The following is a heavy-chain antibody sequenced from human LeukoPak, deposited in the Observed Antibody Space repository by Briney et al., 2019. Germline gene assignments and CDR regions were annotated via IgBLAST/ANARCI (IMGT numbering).Heavy chain of an antibody. CDR3: APRVVGSAPFDY. CDR2: ISGSTGRT. J-gene: IGHJ4*02. V-gene: IGHV3-23*01. D-gene: IGHD2-15*01. CDR1: GFTFSTYA. Sequence: GGSLRLSCAASGFTFSTYAMSWVRQAPGKGLEWVSAISGSTGRTYYADSVKGRFTISRDNSKNTLYLQMNNLRAEDTAVYYCAPRVVGSAPFDYWGQGILVTVSS.